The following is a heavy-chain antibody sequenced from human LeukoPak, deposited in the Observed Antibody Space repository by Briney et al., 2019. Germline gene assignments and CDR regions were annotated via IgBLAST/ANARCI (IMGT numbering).Heavy chain of an antibody. Sequence: GGSLRLSCAASGFSVSSTYMTWGRQAPGKGVEWVSIFYRGDDRHYADSVKGRFTISRDNSKNTLSLQMNNLRVEDTAVYYCARGGGSENQYAPWYFDYWGQGALVTVSS. V-gene: IGHV3-53*01. J-gene: IGHJ4*02. D-gene: IGHD3-10*01. CDR3: ARGGGSENQYAPWYFDY. CDR2: FYRGDDR. CDR1: GFSVSSTY.